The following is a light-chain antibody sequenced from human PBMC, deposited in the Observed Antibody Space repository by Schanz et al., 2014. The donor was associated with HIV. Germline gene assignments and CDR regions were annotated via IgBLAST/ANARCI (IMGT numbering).Light chain of an antibody. CDR1: SSNIGSNY. V-gene: IGLV1-44*01. CDR2: DDN. Sequence: QSVLTQPPSVSGAPGQRVTISCSGSSSNIGSNYVYWYQQLPGTAPKLLIYDDNQRPSGVPDRFSGSKSGTSVSLAISGLQSEDEADYYCAVWDDNLKGHVFGGGTKVTVL. J-gene: IGLJ2*01. CDR3: AVWDDNLKGHV.